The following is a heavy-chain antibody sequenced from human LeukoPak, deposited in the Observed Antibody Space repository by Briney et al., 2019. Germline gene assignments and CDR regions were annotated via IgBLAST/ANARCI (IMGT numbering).Heavy chain of an antibody. J-gene: IGHJ4*02. D-gene: IGHD6-13*01. CDR1: GFTFSSYS. CDR2: ISSSSSYI. CDR3: AKGTSSAWYGDDY. V-gene: IGHV3-21*01. Sequence: EGSLRLSCAASGFTFSSYSMNWVRQAPGKGLEWVSSISSSSSYIYYADSVKGRFTISRDNAKNSLYLQMNSLRAEDTAVYYCAKGTSSAWYGDDYWGQGTLVTVSS.